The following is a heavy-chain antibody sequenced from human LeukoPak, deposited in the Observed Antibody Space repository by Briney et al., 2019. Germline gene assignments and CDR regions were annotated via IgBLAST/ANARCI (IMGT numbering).Heavy chain of an antibody. V-gene: IGHV5-51*01. CDR3: ARQRSVPTVVTPRFGWFDP. Sequence: GESLKISCKGSGYSFTSYWIGWVRQMPGKGLEWMGIIYPGDSDTRYSPSFQGQATISADKSISTAYLQWSSLKASDTAMYYCARQRSVPTVVTPRFGWFDPWGQGTLVTVSS. D-gene: IGHD4-23*01. CDR2: IYPGDSDT. J-gene: IGHJ5*02. CDR1: GYSFTSYW.